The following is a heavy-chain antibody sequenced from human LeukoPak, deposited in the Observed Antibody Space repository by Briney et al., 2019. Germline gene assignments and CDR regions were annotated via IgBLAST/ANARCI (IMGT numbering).Heavy chain of an antibody. J-gene: IGHJ4*02. Sequence: GGSLRLSCAASGFTFSSYAMSWVRQAPGKGLEWVAVISYDGSNKYYADSVKGRFTISRDNSKNTLYLQMNSLRAEDTAVYYCAKDLRWLQQLDYWGQGTLVTVSS. CDR1: GFTFSSYA. CDR3: AKDLRWLQQLDY. CDR2: ISYDGSNK. V-gene: IGHV3-30*18. D-gene: IGHD5-24*01.